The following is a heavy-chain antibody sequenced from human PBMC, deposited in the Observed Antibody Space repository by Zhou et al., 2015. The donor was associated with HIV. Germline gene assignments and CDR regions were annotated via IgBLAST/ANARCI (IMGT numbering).Heavy chain of an antibody. D-gene: IGHD3-9*01. CDR1: GGTFSSYA. Sequence: QVQLVQSGAEVKKPGSSVKVSCKASGGTFSSYAISWVRQAPGQGLEWMGGIIPIFGTANYAQKFQGRVTITADESTSTAYMELSSLRSEDTAVYYCARAYIGEAVLRYFDWSKLLYMDVWGKGTTVTVSS. CDR3: ARAYIGEAVLRYFDWSKLLYMDV. V-gene: IGHV1-69*01. CDR2: IIPIFGTA. J-gene: IGHJ6*03.